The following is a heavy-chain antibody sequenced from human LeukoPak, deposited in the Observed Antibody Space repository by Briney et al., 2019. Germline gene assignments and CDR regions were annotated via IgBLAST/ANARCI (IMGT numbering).Heavy chain of an antibody. CDR2: INRCGST. CDR1: GGSFSGNY. J-gene: IGHJ4*02. CDR3: ARNYGSGSYYRY. D-gene: IGHD3-10*01. Sequence: SETLSLTCTVYGGSFSGNYWSWIRQPPGKGLEWIGEINRCGSTNYNPSLKSRFSISVDTSKNQFFLKLSSVTAADTAVYYCARNYGSGSYYRYWGQGALVTVSS. V-gene: IGHV4-34*01.